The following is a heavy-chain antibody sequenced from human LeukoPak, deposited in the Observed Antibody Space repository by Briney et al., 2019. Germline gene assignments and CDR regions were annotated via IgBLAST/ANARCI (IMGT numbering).Heavy chain of an antibody. J-gene: IGHJ4*02. V-gene: IGHV3-23*01. CDR3: ARAIIVVVPAAIKGTDY. CDR1: GVTFSSYA. Sequence: GGSLRLSCAASGVTFSSYAMSWVRQAPGKGLEWVSAISGSGGSTYYADSVKGRFTISRDNSKNTLYLQMNSLRAEDTAVYYCARAIIVVVPAAIKGTDYWGQGTLVTVSS. D-gene: IGHD2-2*01. CDR2: ISGSGGST.